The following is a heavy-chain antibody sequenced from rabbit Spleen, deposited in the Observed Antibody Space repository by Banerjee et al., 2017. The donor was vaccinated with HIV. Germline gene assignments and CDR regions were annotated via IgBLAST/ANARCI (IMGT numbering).Heavy chain of an antibody. CDR1: GFDFSSYG. V-gene: IGHV1S47*01. CDR3: ARDGAGGSYFVL. Sequence: QGQLVESGGGLVQPGGSLKLSCKASGFDFSSYGVSWVRQAPGKGLEWIGYIDPVFGITYYANGVNGRFSISRENAQNTVFLQMTSLTAADTATYFCARDGAGGSYFVLWGQGTLVTVS. D-gene: IGHD8-1*01. J-gene: IGHJ4*01. CDR2: IDPVFGIT.